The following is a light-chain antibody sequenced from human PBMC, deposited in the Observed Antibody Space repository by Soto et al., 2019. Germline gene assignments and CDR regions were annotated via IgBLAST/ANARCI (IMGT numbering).Light chain of an antibody. V-gene: IGKV3-15*01. CDR2: GAS. Sequence: EILMTQSPSTVSLSPGERATLSCRASHSVSIDLAWYQHRPGQAPRLLIYGASTRATGIPDRFSGSGSGTEFTLTISSLQSEDLAVYYCQQYYNRRTFGQGTKVDIK. J-gene: IGKJ1*01. CDR1: HSVSID. CDR3: QQYYNRRT.